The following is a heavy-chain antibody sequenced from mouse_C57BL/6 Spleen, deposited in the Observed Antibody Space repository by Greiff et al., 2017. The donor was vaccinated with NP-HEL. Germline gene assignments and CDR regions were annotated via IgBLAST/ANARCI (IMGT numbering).Heavy chain of an antibody. CDR1: GYTFTSYD. CDR3: ARTFNYYGSSFWYFDV. Sequence: QVHVKQSGPELVKPGASVKLSCKASGYTFTSYDINWVKQRPGQGLEWIGWSYPRDGSTKYNEKFKGKATLTVDTSSSTAYMELHSLTSEDAAVYFCARTFNYYGSSFWYFDVWGTGTTVTVSS. CDR2: SYPRDGST. V-gene: IGHV1-85*01. J-gene: IGHJ1*03. D-gene: IGHD1-1*01.